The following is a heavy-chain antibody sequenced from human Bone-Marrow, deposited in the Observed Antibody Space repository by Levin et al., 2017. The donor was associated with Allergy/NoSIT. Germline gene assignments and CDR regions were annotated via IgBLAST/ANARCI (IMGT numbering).Heavy chain of an antibody. D-gene: IGHD4-11*01. J-gene: IGHJ4*02. Sequence: GGSLRLSCAASGFTFSSYALNWVRQAPGRGLEWVALISSDGRNEYYADSVKGRFTISRDTSKNTLFLQMSSLTPEDTAIYYCASGINYGDESLDHWGQGALLTVSS. V-gene: IGHV3-30-3*01. CDR2: ISSDGRNE. CDR1: GFTFSSYA. CDR3: ASGINYGDESLDH.